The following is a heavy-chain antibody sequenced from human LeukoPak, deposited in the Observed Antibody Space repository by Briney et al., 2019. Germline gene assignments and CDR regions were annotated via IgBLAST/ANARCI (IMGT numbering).Heavy chain of an antibody. J-gene: IGHJ3*02. CDR1: GGTFSSYA. Sequence: SVKVSCKASGGTFSSYAISWVRQAPGQGLEWMGRIIPIFGTANYAQKFQGRVTITTDESTSTAYMELSSLRSEDTAVYYCARGSGDYVVLENAFDIWGQGTMVTVSS. V-gene: IGHV1-69*05. CDR2: IIPIFGTA. CDR3: ARGSGDYVVLENAFDI. D-gene: IGHD4-17*01.